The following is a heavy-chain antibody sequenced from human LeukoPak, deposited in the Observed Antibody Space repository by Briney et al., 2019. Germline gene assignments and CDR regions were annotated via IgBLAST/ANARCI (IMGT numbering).Heavy chain of an antibody. D-gene: IGHD6-19*01. Sequence: ADTLSITCTVSGSSISSYYWSWIRQPPGKGLEWIGYIYTSGSTNCNPSLKSRVTISVDTSKNQFSLKLSSVTAADTAVYYCARRVAVAGGGWYFDYWGQGTLVTVSS. V-gene: IGHV4-4*09. CDR3: ARRVAVAGGGWYFDY. CDR2: IYTSGST. J-gene: IGHJ4*02. CDR1: GSSISSYY.